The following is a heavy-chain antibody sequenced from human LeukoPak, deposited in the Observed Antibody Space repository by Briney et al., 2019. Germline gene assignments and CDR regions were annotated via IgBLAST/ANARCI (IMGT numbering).Heavy chain of an antibody. CDR1: GFTFSSYA. Sequence: PGGSLRLSCAASGFTFSSYAMSWVRQAPGKGLEWVSAISGSGGSTYYADSVKGRFTISRDNSKNTLYLQMNSLRAEDTAVYYCAKTVALVPRRYYFDYWGQGTLVTVSS. CDR3: AKTVALVPRRYYFDY. V-gene: IGHV3-23*01. J-gene: IGHJ4*02. CDR2: ISGSGGST. D-gene: IGHD6-19*01.